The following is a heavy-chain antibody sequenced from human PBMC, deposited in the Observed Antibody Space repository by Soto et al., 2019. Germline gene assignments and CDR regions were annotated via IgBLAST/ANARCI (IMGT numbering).Heavy chain of an antibody. CDR1: GGSIKSGGYY. V-gene: IGHV4-61*08. Sequence: SETLSLTCTVSGGSIKSGGYYWSWIRQHPGKGLEWIGNIYYSGSTNYNPSLKSRVTISVDTSRNQFALKLNSVTAADTAVYYCARGGRDGYVGDTFDIWGQGTMVTVSS. CDR3: ARGGRDGYVGDTFDI. D-gene: IGHD5-12*01. CDR2: IYYSGST. J-gene: IGHJ3*02.